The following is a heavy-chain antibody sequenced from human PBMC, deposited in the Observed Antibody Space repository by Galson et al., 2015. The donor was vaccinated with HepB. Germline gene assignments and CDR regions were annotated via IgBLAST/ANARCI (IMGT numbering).Heavy chain of an antibody. V-gene: IGHV3-30-3*01. J-gene: IGHJ4*02. CDR1: GFTFSSYA. CDR3: ARDSLHLGYCSGGSCYEIY. CDR2: ISYDGSNK. D-gene: IGHD2-15*01. Sequence: SLRLSCAASGFTFSSYAMHWVRQAPGKGLEWVAVISYDGSNKYYADSVKGRFTISRDNSKNTLYLQMNSLRAEDTAVYYCARDSLHLGYCSGGSCYEIYWGQGTLVTVSS.